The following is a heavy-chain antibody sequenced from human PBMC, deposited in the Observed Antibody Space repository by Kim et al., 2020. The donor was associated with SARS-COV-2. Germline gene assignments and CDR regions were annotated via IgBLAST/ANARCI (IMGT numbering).Heavy chain of an antibody. CDR1: GFTFNIYA. D-gene: IGHD3-22*01. Sequence: GGSLRLSCAASGFTFNIYAMSWVRQAPGKGLEWVSVIYSGGGSTYYADSVRGRFTISRDNSKNTLFLQMNSLRDEDTAVYYCAKDSIVYYDNCCYYHV. CDR3: AKDSIVYYDNCCYYHV. V-gene: IGHV3-23*03. CDR2: IYSGGGST. J-gene: IGHJ6*03.